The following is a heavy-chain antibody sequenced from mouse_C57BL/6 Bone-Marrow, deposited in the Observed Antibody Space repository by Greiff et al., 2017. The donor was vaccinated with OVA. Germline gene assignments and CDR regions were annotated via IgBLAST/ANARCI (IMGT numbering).Heavy chain of an antibody. J-gene: IGHJ4*01. V-gene: IGHV1-85*01. CDR1: GYTFTSYD. D-gene: IGHD2-5*01. CDR2: IYPSDGST. Sequence: VQLQQSGPELVKPGASVKLSCKASGYTFTSYDINWVKQRPGQGLGWIGWIYPSDGSTKYNEKFKGKATLTVDTSSSTAYMELHSLASEDSAVYFCAREVTGDYYAMDYWGQGTSVTVSS. CDR3: AREVTGDYYAMDY.